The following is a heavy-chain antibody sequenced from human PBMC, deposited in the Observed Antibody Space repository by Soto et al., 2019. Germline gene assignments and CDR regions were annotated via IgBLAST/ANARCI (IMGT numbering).Heavy chain of an antibody. CDR2: ISAYNGNT. V-gene: IGHV1-18*01. J-gene: IGHJ5*02. Sequence: VASVKVSCKASGYTFTRYCISWVRQAPGQGLEWMGWISAYNGNTNYAQKLQGRVTMTTDTSTSTAYMELRSLRSDDTAVYYCARVIHYYDSSGYYPNWFDPWGQGTLVTVSS. CDR1: GYTFTRYC. D-gene: IGHD3-22*01. CDR3: ARVIHYYDSSGYYPNWFDP.